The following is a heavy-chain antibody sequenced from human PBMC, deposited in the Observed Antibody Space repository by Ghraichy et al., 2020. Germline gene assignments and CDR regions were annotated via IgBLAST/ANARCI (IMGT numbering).Heavy chain of an antibody. Sequence: GESLNISCKGSGYSFTSYWIGWVRQMPGKGLEWMGIIYPGDSDTRYSPSFQGQVTISADKSISTAYLQWSSLKASDTAMYYCARHQTGDYSSGPTEPHWYFDLWGRGTLVTVSS. CDR3: ARHQTGDYSSGPTEPHWYFDL. CDR2: IYPGDSDT. V-gene: IGHV5-51*01. CDR1: GYSFTSYW. D-gene: IGHD6-19*01. J-gene: IGHJ2*01.